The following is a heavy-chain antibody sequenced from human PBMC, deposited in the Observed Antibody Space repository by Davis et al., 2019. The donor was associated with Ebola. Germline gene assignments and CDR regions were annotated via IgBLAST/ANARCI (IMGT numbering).Heavy chain of an antibody. D-gene: IGHD2-15*01. CDR1: GFNFRSYG. J-gene: IGHJ4*02. CDR3: AIPDCSGANCYSVYIKN. CDR2: IWYDGSRK. Sequence: GESLKISCAASGFNFRSYGMHWVRQAPDKGLEWVAVIWYDGSRKYYGDSVTGRFTISRDNSKNLLYLQMNSLRADDTAVYYCAIPDCSGANCYSVYIKNWGQGTLVTVSS. V-gene: IGHV3-33*01.